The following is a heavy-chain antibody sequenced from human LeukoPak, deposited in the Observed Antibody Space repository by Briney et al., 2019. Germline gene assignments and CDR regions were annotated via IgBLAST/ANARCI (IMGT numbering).Heavy chain of an antibody. J-gene: IGHJ5*02. Sequence: SETLSLTCSVSAGAICSIHFYRGWIRQPPGKGLEWIATIYYTGNTYYNPSLRSRVTISVDASKNQFSLKLISVTAADTAVYFCARHDHDCSGTNLFDLWGKGTLVTVSS. CDR3: ARHDHDCSGTNLFDL. CDR1: AGAICSIHFY. CDR2: IYYTGNT. D-gene: IGHD2-8*02. V-gene: IGHV4-39*01.